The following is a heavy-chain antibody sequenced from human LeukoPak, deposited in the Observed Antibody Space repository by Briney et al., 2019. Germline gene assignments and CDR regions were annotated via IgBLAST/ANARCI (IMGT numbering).Heavy chain of an antibody. Sequence: QPGRSLRLSCAASGFTFDDYAMHWVRQVPGKGLEWVSGISWNSGSIGYADSVKGRFTISRDNAKNSLYLQMNSLRAEDMALYYCAKDEGYCSGGSCYSSAFDIWGQGTMVTVSS. CDR1: GFTFDDYA. CDR3: AKDEGYCSGGSCYSSAFDI. CDR2: ISWNSGSI. J-gene: IGHJ3*02. V-gene: IGHV3-9*03. D-gene: IGHD2-15*01.